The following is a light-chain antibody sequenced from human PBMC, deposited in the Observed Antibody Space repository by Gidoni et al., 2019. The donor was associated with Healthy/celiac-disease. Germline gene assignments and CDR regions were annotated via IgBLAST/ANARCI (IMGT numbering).Light chain of an antibody. CDR3: SSYTSSSTLV. V-gene: IGLV2-14*03. Sequence: PGQSITISCTGTSSDVGGYNYVSWYQQHPGKAPKLMIYDVSNRPSGVSNRFSGSKSGNTASLTISGLQAEDEADYYCSSYTSSSTLVFGGGTKLTVL. CDR2: DVS. J-gene: IGLJ3*02. CDR1: SSDVGGYNY.